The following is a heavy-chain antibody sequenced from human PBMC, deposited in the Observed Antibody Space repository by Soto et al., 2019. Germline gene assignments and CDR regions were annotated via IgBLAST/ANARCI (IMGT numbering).Heavy chain of an antibody. CDR1: GYTFTHYY. J-gene: IGHJ4*02. CDR3: ASCPIYTGHSYFAY. D-gene: IGHD1-1*01. Sequence: QVQLVQSGAEVRKPGASVKLSCQASGYTFTHYYIHWVRQAPGQGLEWLGIINPDTGTTSYAQTFQGRVTLTTHTSASTPYLGPSGLAAEDTAVYYCASCPIYTGHSYFAYCGQGTLATVSS. V-gene: IGHV1-46*01. CDR2: INPDTGTT.